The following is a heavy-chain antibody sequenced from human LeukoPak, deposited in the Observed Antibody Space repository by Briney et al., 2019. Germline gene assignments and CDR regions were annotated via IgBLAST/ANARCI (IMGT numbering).Heavy chain of an antibody. V-gene: IGHV1-8*01. D-gene: IGHD3-3*01. J-gene: IGHJ4*02. CDR1: GYTFTSYD. CDR3: ARGPPQWGFCY. CDR2: MSPNSGDT. Sequence: PRASVKVSCRAPGYTFTSYDFNWVRQATGQRPEWMGWMSPNSGDTGYAQKFQDRVTMTRNTSISTAYMELSSLRSDDTAVYYCARGPPQWGFCYWGPGTLVTVSS.